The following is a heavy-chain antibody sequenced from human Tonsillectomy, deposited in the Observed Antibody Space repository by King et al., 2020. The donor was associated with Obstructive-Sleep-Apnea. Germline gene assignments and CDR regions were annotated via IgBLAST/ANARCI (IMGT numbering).Heavy chain of an antibody. Sequence: VQLVESGGGMVQPGRSLRLSCAASGFIFSSYAMHWVRQAPGKGLEWVAVISYDGSNKYYADSVKGRFTISRATSKNTLFLQINSLRAEDTAVYYCARDLEWELLEGYFDYWGQGTLVTVSS. J-gene: IGHJ4*02. CDR2: ISYDGSNK. CDR1: GFIFSSYA. CDR3: ARDLEWELLEGYFDY. D-gene: IGHD1-26*01. V-gene: IGHV3-30*04.